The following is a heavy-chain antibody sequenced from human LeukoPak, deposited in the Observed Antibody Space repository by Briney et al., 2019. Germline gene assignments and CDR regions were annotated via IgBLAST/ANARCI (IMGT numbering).Heavy chain of an antibody. D-gene: IGHD6-13*01. Sequence: SETLSLTCTVSGGSIRSSNSYWGWIRQPPGKGLEWIGEINHSGSTNYNPSLKSRVTISVDTSKNQFSLKLSSVTAADTAVYYCARIKMVAAAGNDYWGQGTLVTVSS. CDR1: GGSIRSSNSY. J-gene: IGHJ4*02. CDR2: INHSGST. CDR3: ARIKMVAAAGNDY. V-gene: IGHV4-39*07.